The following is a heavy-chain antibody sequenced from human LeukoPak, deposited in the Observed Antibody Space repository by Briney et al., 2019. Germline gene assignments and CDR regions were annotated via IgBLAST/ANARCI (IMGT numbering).Heavy chain of an antibody. J-gene: IGHJ4*02. V-gene: IGHV5-51*01. Sequence: GESVKISCKGSGYTFTNYWIAWVRQMPGKGLEWMGIIYPGDSDTRYSPSFQGQVIISADKSIRTAYLQWSSLKASDTAMYYCARLNDYGSGSLLGYWGQGTLVTVSS. D-gene: IGHD3-10*01. CDR3: ARLNDYGSGSLLGY. CDR1: GYTFTNYW. CDR2: IYPGDSDT.